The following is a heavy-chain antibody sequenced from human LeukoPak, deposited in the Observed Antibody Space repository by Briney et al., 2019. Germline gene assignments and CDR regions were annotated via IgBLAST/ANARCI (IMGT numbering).Heavy chain of an antibody. CDR2: IKQDGSEK. V-gene: IGHV3-7*01. D-gene: IGHD1-26*01. Sequence: PGGSLRLSCAASGFTFSTYRMNWVRQAPGKGLEWVANIKQDGSEKYYVDSVKGRFTISRDNAKNSLFLYLSSLRAEDTAVYYCARDTRTFDSWGQGTLVTVSS. CDR1: GFTFSTYR. CDR3: ARDTRTFDS. J-gene: IGHJ4*02.